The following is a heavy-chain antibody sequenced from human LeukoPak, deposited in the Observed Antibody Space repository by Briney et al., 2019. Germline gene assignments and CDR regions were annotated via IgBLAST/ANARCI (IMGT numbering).Heavy chain of an antibody. CDR2: IDGSGSS. CDR1: GGSIRSYS. D-gene: IGHD2-2*01. V-gene: IGHV4-4*08. J-gene: IGHJ5*02. Sequence: SETLSLTCTVSGGSIRSYSWSWIRQPPGKGLEWIGSIDGSGSSYYNPSLKSRVIISVDTSRNQFSLKLSSVTAADTAVYYCARDFIVVVPAAMPGQYNWFDPWGQGTLVTVSS. CDR3: ARDFIVVVPAAMPGQYNWFDP.